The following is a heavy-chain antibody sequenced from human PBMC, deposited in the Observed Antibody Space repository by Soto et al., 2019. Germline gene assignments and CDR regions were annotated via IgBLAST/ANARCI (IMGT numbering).Heavy chain of an antibody. CDR2: IYYSGST. CDR1: GGSISSSSYY. V-gene: IGHV4-39*01. J-gene: IGHJ5*02. D-gene: IGHD3-9*01. CDR3: ARGEPFDYDILTGYWRTELVWFDP. Sequence: TSETLSLTCTVSGGSISSSSYYWGWIRQPPGKGLEWIGSIYYSGSTYYNPSLKSRVTISVDTSKNQFSLKLSSVTAADTAVYYCARGEPFDYDILTGYWRTELVWFDPWGQGTLVTVS.